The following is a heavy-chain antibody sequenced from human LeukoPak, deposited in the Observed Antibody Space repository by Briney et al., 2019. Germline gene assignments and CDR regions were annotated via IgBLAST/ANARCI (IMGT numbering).Heavy chain of an antibody. CDR1: GFTFSSYE. CDR3: ARIGYYYTSGRDY. Sequence: GGSLRLSCAASGFTFSSYEMNWVRQAPGKGLEWVSVIYSGGSTYYADSVKGRFTISRDNSKNTLYLQMNSLRAEDTAVYYCARIGYYYTSGRDYWGQGTLVTVSS. J-gene: IGHJ4*02. D-gene: IGHD3-10*01. CDR2: IYSGGST. V-gene: IGHV3-53*01.